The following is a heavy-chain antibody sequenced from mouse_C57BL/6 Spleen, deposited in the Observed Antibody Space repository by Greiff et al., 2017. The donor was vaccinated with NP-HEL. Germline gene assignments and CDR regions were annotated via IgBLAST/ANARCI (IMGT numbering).Heavy chain of an antibody. V-gene: IGHV1-54*01. CDR2: INPGSGGT. CDR1: GYAFTNYL. J-gene: IGHJ4*01. CDR3: ARSHYYGSIYRAMDY. Sequence: VQLQQSGAELVRPGTSVKVSCKASGYAFTNYLIEWVKQRPGQGLEWIGVINPGSGGTNYNEKFKGKATLTADKSSSTAYMQLSSLTSEDSAVYFCARSHYYGSIYRAMDYWGQGTSVTVSS. D-gene: IGHD1-1*01.